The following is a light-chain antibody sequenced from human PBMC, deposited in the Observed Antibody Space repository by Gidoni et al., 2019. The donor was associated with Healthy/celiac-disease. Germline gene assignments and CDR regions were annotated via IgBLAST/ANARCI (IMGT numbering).Light chain of an antibody. CDR2: LGS. CDR3: MQALQTPWT. CDR1: QSLLHSNGYNY. J-gene: IGKJ1*01. Sequence: DIVMTQPPLSLPVTPGEPASISCRSSQSLLHSNGYNYLDWYLQKPGQSPQLLIYLGSNRASGVPDRFSGSGSGTDFTLKISRVEAEDVGVYYCMQALQTPWTFGHGTKVEIK. V-gene: IGKV2-28*01.